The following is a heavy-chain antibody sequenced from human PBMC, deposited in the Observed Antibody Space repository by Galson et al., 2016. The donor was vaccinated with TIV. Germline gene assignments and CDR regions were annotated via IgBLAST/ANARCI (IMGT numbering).Heavy chain of an antibody. D-gene: IGHD4-23*01. CDR1: GASITNYF. V-gene: IGHV4-59*12. CDR3: ARDVTLDY. CDR2: IYYRGST. Sequence: ETLSLTCTVSGASITNYFWTWIRQAPGKGLEWIGYIYYRGSTYYNPSLKSRVTISIDTSKNQFSLKLSSVTAADTAIYYCARDVTLDYWGQGTLVTVSS. J-gene: IGHJ4*02.